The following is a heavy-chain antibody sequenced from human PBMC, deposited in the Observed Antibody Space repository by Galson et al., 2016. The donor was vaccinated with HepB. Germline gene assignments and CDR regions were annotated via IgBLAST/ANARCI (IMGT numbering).Heavy chain of an antibody. CDR3: AIYNVDNRGGNCYFGY. J-gene: IGHJ4*02. CDR1: GYDFTGYY. D-gene: IGHD2-15*01. Sequence: SVKVSCKASGYDFTGYYMHWVRQAPGQGLEWMGWINPYSGGTHYAQTFQGWVTMTRDTPISTAYMELTSLPTDDTAVYYLAIYNVDNRGGNCYFGYWGQGTRVTVSS. V-gene: IGHV1-2*04. CDR2: INPYSGGT.